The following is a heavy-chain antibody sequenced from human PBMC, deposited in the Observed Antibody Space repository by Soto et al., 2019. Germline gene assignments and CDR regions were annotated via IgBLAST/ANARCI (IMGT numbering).Heavy chain of an antibody. D-gene: IGHD4-17*01. V-gene: IGHV4-59*08. CDR3: ARRYGDYSRWFDP. J-gene: IGHJ5*02. CDR2: IYYSGST. Sequence: SETLSLTCTVSGGSISSYYWSWIRQPPGKGLEWIGYIYYSGSTNYNPSLKSRVTISVDTSKNQFSLKLSSVTAADTAVYYCARRYGDYSRWFDPWGQGTLVTVSS. CDR1: GGSISSYY.